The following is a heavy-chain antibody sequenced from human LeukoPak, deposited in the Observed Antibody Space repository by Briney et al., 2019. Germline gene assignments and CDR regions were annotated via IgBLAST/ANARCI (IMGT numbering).Heavy chain of an antibody. Sequence: GGSLRLSCAPSGFTFSHQGMHWVRQAPGKGLECVAYIQYDGNRKNYAGSVKGRFTISRDSPKSLLYVQMNMLTAEDTAVHFCAEKKTGSVDRFDYWGQGTLVTVSS. J-gene: IGHJ4*02. CDR1: GFTFSHQG. D-gene: IGHD1-26*01. V-gene: IGHV3-30*02. CDR3: AEKKTGSVDRFDY. CDR2: IQYDGNRK.